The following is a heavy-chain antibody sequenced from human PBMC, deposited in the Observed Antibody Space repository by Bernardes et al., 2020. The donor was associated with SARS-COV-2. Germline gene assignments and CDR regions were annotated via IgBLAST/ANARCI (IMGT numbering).Heavy chain of an antibody. Sequence: GGSLRLSCAASGFTFSSYGIHWVRQAPGKGLEWVAVISYDGSNEYYADSVKGRFTISRDNSKNTLYLQMNSLRAEDTAVYYCAKDGRKDTAMIGSADYWGQGTLVTVSS. D-gene: IGHD5-18*01. CDR1: GFTFSSYG. CDR2: ISYDGSNE. V-gene: IGHV3-30*18. CDR3: AKDGRKDTAMIGSADY. J-gene: IGHJ4*02.